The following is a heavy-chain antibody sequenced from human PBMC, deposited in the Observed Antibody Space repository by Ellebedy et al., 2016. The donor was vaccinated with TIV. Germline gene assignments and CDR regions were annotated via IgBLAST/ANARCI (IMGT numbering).Heavy chain of an antibody. Sequence: SLKISXAASGFIFDDYAMHWVRQVPGKGLEWVSSINWNSGVIGYADSVKGRFTISRDNAKNSLYLQMNSLRPEDTALYYCAKVETVIDAFDIWGLGTMVTVSS. CDR1: GFIFDDYA. J-gene: IGHJ3*02. D-gene: IGHD4-17*01. CDR2: INWNSGVI. CDR3: AKVETVIDAFDI. V-gene: IGHV3-9*01.